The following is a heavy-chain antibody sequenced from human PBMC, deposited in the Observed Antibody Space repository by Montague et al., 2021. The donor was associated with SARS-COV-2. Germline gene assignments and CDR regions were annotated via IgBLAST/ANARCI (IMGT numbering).Heavy chain of an antibody. Sequence: SETLSLTCTVSGYSITHAYYWGWIRQPPGKGLEWIGNIWHGGSTYYNPSLKSRVTISVDTSNNQFSLKLTSVTAADTAVYYCARTSQYCTSTNCYLPSAMDVWGQGTSVTVSS. CDR3: ARTSQYCTSTNCYLPSAMDV. V-gene: IGHV4-38-2*02. CDR2: IWHGGST. CDR1: GYSITHAYY. J-gene: IGHJ6*02. D-gene: IGHD2-8*01.